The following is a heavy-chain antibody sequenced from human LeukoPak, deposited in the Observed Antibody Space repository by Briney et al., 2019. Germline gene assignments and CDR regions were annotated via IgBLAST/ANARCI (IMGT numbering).Heavy chain of an antibody. CDR3: ARHASGYSSSWYLYYYYYYMDV. V-gene: IGHV4-4*09. Sequence: SETLSLTCTVSGGSISSYYWSWIRQPPGKGLEWIGYIYTSGSTNYNPSLKSRVTISVDTSKNQFSLKLSSVTAADTAVYYCARHASGYSSSWYLYYYYYYMDVWGKGTTVTVSS. CDR1: GGSISSYY. D-gene: IGHD6-13*01. CDR2: IYTSGST. J-gene: IGHJ6*03.